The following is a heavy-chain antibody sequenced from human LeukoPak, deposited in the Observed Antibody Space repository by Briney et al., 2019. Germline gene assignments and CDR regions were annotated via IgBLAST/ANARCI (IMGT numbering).Heavy chain of an antibody. CDR2: INPSGGST. D-gene: IGHD1-7*01. CDR1: GYTFTGYY. V-gene: IGHV1-46*01. CDR3: ARDRELWAFDI. J-gene: IGHJ3*02. Sequence: ASVKVSCKASGYTFTGYYMHWVRQAPGQGLEWMGIINPSGGSTSYAQKFQGRVTMTRDMSTSTVYMELSSLRSEDTAVYYCARDRELWAFDIWGQGTMVTVSS.